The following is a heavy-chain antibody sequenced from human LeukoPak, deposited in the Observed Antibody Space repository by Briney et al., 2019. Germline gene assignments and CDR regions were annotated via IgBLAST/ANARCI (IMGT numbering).Heavy chain of an antibody. D-gene: IGHD2-2*01. CDR2: INHSGST. J-gene: IGHJ6*02. V-gene: IGHV4-34*01. CDR1: GGSFSDYY. CDR3: ARDVVVVPAAIHYGMDV. Sequence: SETLSLTCGVHGGSFSDYYWSWIRQAPGKGLEWVGEINHSGSTNYNPSLKSRVTISVDTSKNQFSLNLSSVTAADTAVYYCARDVVVVPAAIHYGMDVWGQGTTVTVSS.